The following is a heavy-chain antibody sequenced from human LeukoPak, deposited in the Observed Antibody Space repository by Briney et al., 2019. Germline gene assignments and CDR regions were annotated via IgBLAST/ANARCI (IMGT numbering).Heavy chain of an antibody. V-gene: IGHV3-23*01. J-gene: IGHJ4*02. CDR2: ISGSGGST. CDR1: GFTLCSYA. Sequence: GGALRLSFAGPGFTLCSYAMSWVRPAPGKGLEWVSAISGSGGSTYYADSVKGRFTISRDNSKNTLYLQMNSLRAEDTAVYYCAKDDYWGQGTLVTVSS. CDR3: AKDDY.